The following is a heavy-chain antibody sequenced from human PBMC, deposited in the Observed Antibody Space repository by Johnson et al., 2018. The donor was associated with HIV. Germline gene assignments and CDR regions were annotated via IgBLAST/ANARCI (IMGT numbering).Heavy chain of an antibody. V-gene: IGHV3-30*03. CDR2: ISYDGSNK. Sequence: QVQLVESGGGVVQPGRSLRLSCAASGFTFSSYGMHWVRQAPGKGLEWVAVISYDGSNKYYADSVQGRFTISRDNSKNTLYLQMNSLRAEDTAVYYCAREGRLGSYLGGVAFDIWGQGTMVTVSS. CDR1: GFTFSSYG. CDR3: AREGRLGSYLGGVAFDI. J-gene: IGHJ3*02. D-gene: IGHD1-26*01.